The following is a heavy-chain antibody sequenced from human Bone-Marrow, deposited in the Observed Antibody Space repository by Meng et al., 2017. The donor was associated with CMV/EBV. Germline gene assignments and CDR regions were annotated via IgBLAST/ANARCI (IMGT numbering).Heavy chain of an antibody. Sequence: ASVKVSCKASGYTFTGYYMHWVRQAPGQGLEWMGCINTNSGDTYYAQNFQGRVTMTRDMSLSTAYMELSRLRSDDTAVYYCARREILGYSEGLYAFNVWGQGTRVTVSS. CDR2: INTNSGDT. V-gene: IGHV1-2*02. CDR1: GYTFTGYY. CDR3: ARREILGYSEGLYAFNV. J-gene: IGHJ3*01. D-gene: IGHD5-18*01.